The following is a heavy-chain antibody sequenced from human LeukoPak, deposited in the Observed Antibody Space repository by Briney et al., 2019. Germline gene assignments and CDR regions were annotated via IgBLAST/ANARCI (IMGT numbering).Heavy chain of an antibody. Sequence: GGSLRLSSAASGFSFSNYYMHWVRQAPGKGLMWVSRIRGDGGDISFADSVQGRFTISRDNAINTLYLQMNSLRTEDTAVYYCSRGVVSAWGNDYWGQGTLVTVSS. CDR3: SRGVVSAWGNDY. CDR2: IRGDGGDI. CDR1: GFSFSNYY. D-gene: IGHD3-16*01. V-gene: IGHV3-74*01. J-gene: IGHJ4*02.